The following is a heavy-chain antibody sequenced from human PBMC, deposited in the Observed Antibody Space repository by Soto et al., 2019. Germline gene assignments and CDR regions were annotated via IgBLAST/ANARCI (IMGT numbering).Heavy chain of an antibody. J-gene: IGHJ4*02. V-gene: IGHV3-33*01. CDR2: IWYDGTNE. CDR1: GFTFNSHG. CDR3: ARDRGSSWFGPIDY. Sequence: QVQLVESGGGVVQPGTSLRLSCAASGFTFNSHGMHWVRQAPGKGLEWVAVIWYDGTNEFCAASVQDRFTISRDISNNTLYLQMSILRAEDTAVYYCARDRGSSWFGPIDYWGQGTLVTVSS. D-gene: IGHD6-13*01.